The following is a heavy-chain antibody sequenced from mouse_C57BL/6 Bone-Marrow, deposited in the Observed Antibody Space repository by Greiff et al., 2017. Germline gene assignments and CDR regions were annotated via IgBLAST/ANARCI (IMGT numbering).Heavy chain of an antibody. CDR1: GYTFTSYG. CDR3: ARDYGSIDWYCDV. V-gene: IGHV1-85*01. CDR2: IYPRDGST. D-gene: IGHD1-1*01. Sequence: VQLQQSGPELVKPGASVKLSCKASGYTFTSYGINWVKQRPGQGLEWIGWIYPRDGSTKYNEKFKGKATLTVDTSSSTAYMELSSLTSEDSAVYFCARDYGSIDWYCDVWGTGTTVTVSS. J-gene: IGHJ1*03.